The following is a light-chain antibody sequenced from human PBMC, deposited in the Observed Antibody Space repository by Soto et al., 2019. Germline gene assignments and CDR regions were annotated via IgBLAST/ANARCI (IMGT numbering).Light chain of an antibody. CDR3: QTWGTGIAV. J-gene: IGLJ7*01. Sequence: QLVLTQSPSASASLGASVKLTCTLSSGHSNYAITWHQQQPEKGPRFLMKLNSDGSHSKGHGIPDRFSGSSSGAERYLTISSLQSEDEADYYCQTWGTGIAVFGGGTQLTVL. CDR2: LNSDGSH. CDR1: SGHSNYA. V-gene: IGLV4-69*01.